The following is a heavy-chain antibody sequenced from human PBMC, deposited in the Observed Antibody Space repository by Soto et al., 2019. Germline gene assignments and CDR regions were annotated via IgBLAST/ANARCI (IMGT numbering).Heavy chain of an antibody. CDR1: GGSISSGDYY. Sequence: SETLSLTCTVSGGSISSGDYYWSWIRQPPGKGLEWIGYIYYSGSTYYNPSLKSRVTISVDTSKNQFSLKLSSVTAADTAVYYCARVTDYYDSSGYYYFRDWGQGTLVTVS. J-gene: IGHJ4*02. CDR2: IYYSGST. CDR3: ARVTDYYDSSGYYYFRD. V-gene: IGHV4-30-4*01. D-gene: IGHD3-22*01.